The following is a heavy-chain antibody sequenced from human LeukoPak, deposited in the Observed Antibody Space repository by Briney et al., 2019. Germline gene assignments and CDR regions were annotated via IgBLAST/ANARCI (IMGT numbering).Heavy chain of an antibody. CDR2: ISSSGNTI. Sequence: GGSLRLSCAASGFTFSSYEMNWVRQAPGKGLEWVSYISSSGNTIYYADSVKGRFTISRDNAKNSLYLQMNSLRAEDTAVYYCARTYSSSWPDLTFDYWGQGTLVTVSS. D-gene: IGHD6-13*01. V-gene: IGHV3-48*03. CDR1: GFTFSSYE. J-gene: IGHJ4*02. CDR3: ARTYSSSWPDLTFDY.